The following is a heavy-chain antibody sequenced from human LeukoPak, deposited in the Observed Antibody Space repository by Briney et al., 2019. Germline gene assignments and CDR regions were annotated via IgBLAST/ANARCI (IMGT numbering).Heavy chain of an antibody. CDR1: GYILTELS. V-gene: IGHV1-24*01. CDR3: ATVYYYDSSGYYYFDY. D-gene: IGHD3-22*01. CDR2: FDPEDGET. J-gene: IGHJ4*02. Sequence: ASVKVSCKVSGYILTELSMHWVRQAPGKGLEWMGGFDPEDGETIYAQKFQGRVTMTEDTSTDTAYMELSSLRSEDTAVYYCATVYYYDSSGYYYFDYWGQGTLVTVSS.